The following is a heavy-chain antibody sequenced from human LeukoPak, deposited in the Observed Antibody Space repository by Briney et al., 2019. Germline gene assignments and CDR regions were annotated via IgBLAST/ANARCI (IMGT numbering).Heavy chain of an antibody. CDR2: IYYSGST. Sequence: SKTLSLTCTVSGGSISSGGYYWSWIRQHPGKGLEWIGYIYYSGSTYYNPSLKSRVTISVDTSKNQFSLRLSSVTAADTAVYYCARGRGPSARYWYLDLWGRGTLVTVSS. CDR3: ARGRGPSARYWYLDL. CDR1: GGSISSGGYY. J-gene: IGHJ2*01. D-gene: IGHD3-16*01. V-gene: IGHV4-31*03.